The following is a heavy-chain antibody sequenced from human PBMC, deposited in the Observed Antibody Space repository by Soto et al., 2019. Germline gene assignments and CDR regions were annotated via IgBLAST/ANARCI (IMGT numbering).Heavy chain of an antibody. D-gene: IGHD2-15*01. CDR1: GFTFSRYA. CDR2: ISSNGGST. CDR3: ARGFQCSGGSCSALDIYYYYYYGMDV. V-gene: IGHV3-64*01. Sequence: PGGSLRLSCAASGFTFSRYAMHWVRQAPGKGLEYVSAISSNGGSTYYANSVKGRFTISRDNSKNTLYLQMGSLRAGDMAVYYCARGFQCSGGSCSALDIYYYYYYGMDVWGQGPTVTVSS. J-gene: IGHJ6*02.